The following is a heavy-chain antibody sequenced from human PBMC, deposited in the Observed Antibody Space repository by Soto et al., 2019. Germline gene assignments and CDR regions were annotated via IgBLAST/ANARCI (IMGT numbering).Heavy chain of an antibody. V-gene: IGHV3-15*01. Sequence: GGSLRLSCAASGFTFSNAWMSWVRQAPGKGLEWVGRIKSKTDGGTTDYAAPVKGRFTISRDDSKNTLYLQMSSLKTEDTAVYYCTTSSEGWNYDAFDIWGQGTMVTVSS. J-gene: IGHJ3*02. CDR3: TTSSEGWNYDAFDI. CDR2: IKSKTDGGTT. CDR1: GFTFSNAW. D-gene: IGHD1-7*01.